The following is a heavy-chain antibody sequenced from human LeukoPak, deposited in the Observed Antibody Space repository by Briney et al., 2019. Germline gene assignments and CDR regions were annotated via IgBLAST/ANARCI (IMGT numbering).Heavy chain of an antibody. CDR2: INAGNGNT. J-gene: IGHJ3*02. Sequence: ASVKVSCKASGYTFTSYAMHWVRQAPGQRLEWMGWINAGNGNTKYSQKFQGRVTITRDTSASTAYMELSSLRSEDTAVYYCARVKLPPPPHYYDSCGYRHAFDIWGQGTMVTVSS. CDR3: ARVKLPPPPHYYDSCGYRHAFDI. D-gene: IGHD3-22*01. CDR1: GYTFTSYA. V-gene: IGHV1-3*01.